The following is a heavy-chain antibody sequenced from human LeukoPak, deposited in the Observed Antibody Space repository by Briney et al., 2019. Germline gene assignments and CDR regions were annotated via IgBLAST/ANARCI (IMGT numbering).Heavy chain of an antibody. CDR3: ARSDYLTN. D-gene: IGHD4-17*01. Sequence: PGGSLRLSCAASGFTFSTYWMHWVRQAPGKGLVWVSRIKNDGSFTNYADSVKGRFTISRDNAKNTLHLQMNSLRAEDTAVYYCARSDYLTNWGQGTLVTASS. V-gene: IGHV3-74*01. CDR1: GFTFSTYW. J-gene: IGHJ4*02. CDR2: IKNDGSFT.